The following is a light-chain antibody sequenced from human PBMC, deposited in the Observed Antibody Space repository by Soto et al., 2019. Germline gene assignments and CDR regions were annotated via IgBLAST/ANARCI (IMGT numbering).Light chain of an antibody. J-gene: IGKJ5*01. CDR2: GAS. V-gene: IGKV3-15*01. CDR1: QSVNHN. Sequence: DRVMTQSPDTLSASPGERVSLSCRASQSVNHNLAWYHQKPGQAPRLLIYGASTRATGIPARFSGSGSGTEFILTISSLQSEDSAVYYCQQHTDWPPITFGQGTRLEIK. CDR3: QQHTDWPPIT.